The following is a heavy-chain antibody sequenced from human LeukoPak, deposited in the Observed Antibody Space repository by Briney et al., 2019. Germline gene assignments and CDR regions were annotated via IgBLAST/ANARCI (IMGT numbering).Heavy chain of an antibody. CDR1: GFTFSSYA. V-gene: IGHV3-30*04. J-gene: IGHJ4*02. CDR3: AMVTMVRGEYYFDY. CDR2: ISYDGSNK. Sequence: PGGSLRLSCAASGFTFSSYAMHRVRQAPGKGLEWVAVISYDGSNKYYADSVKGRFTISRDNSKNTLYLQMNSLRAEDTAVYYCAMVTMVRGEYYFDYWGQGTLVTVFS. D-gene: IGHD3-10*01.